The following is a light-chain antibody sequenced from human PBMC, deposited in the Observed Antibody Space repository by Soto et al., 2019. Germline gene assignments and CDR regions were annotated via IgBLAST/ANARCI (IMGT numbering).Light chain of an antibody. CDR2: AAS. Sequence: DIQMTQSPSSLSASVGDRVTITCRASQSISSYLNWYQQKPGKAPKLLIYAASSLQSGVPSRFSGSGSGTDFTLTISSLQPEDFATYYCQQSYSTHRINFGQGPRLKIK. CDR3: QQSYSTHRIN. J-gene: IGKJ5*01. V-gene: IGKV1-39*01. CDR1: QSISSY.